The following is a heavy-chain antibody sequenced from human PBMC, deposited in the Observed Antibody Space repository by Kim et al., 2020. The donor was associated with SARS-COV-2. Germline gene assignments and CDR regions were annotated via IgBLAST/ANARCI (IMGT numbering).Heavy chain of an antibody. D-gene: IGHD2-2*02. CDR3: ARVGPAAIHFYYYYYYMDV. J-gene: IGHJ6*03. V-gene: IGHV4-34*01. Sequence: KRRVTISVDTSKNQFSLQLSSVTAADTAVYYCARVGPAAIHFYYYYYYMDVWGKGTTVTVSS.